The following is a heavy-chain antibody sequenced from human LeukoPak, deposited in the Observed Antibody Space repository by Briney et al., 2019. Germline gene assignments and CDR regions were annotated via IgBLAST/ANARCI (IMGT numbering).Heavy chain of an antibody. CDR2: IYYSGST. CDR3: ARHAGGISATGTRPFDY. CDR1: GASFSSSTYY. D-gene: IGHD6-13*01. V-gene: IGHV4-39*01. J-gene: IGHJ4*02. Sequence: SETLSLTCTVSGASFSSSTYYWGWIRQPPGKGLEWVGSIYYSGSTYYNPSLKSRVTMSVDTSKNQFSLKLSSVTAADTAVYYCARHAGGISATGTRPFDYWGQGTLVTVSS.